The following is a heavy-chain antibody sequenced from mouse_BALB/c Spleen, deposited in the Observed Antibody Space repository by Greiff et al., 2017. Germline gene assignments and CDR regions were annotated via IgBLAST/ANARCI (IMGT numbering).Heavy chain of an antibody. J-gene: IGHJ3*01. CDR3: ARDPFAY. V-gene: IGHV1S56*01. Sequence: QVQLQQSGPELVKPGASVRISCKASGYTFTSNYIHWVKQRPGQGLEWIGWIYPGNVNTKYNEKIKGKATLTADKSSSTAYMQLSSLTSVDSAVYFCARDPFAYWGQGTLVTVSA. CDR1: GYTFTSNY. CDR2: IYPGNVNT.